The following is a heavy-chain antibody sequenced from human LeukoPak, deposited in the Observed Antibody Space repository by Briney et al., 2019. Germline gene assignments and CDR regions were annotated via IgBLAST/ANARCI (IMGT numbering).Heavy chain of an antibody. D-gene: IGHD2-15*01. Sequence: PSETLSLTCTVSGGSISSYYWSWIRQPPGKGLEWIGYIYYSGSTNYNPSLKSRVTISVDTSKNQFSLKLSSVTAADTAVYYCARGGLLGDYFDYWGQGTLVTVSS. CDR3: ARGGLLGDYFDY. V-gene: IGHV4-59*01. CDR1: GGSISSYY. J-gene: IGHJ4*02. CDR2: IYYSGST.